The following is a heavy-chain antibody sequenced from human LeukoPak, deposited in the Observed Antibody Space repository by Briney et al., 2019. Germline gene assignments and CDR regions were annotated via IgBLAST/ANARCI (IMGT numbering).Heavy chain of an antibody. CDR2: INHSGST. CDR3: AGGDVTAAGYDY. J-gene: IGHJ4*02. V-gene: IGHV4-34*01. D-gene: IGHD6-13*01. CDR1: GGSFSGYY. Sequence: SETLSLTCAVYGGSFSGYYWSWIRQPPGKGLEWIGEINHSGSTNYNPSLKSRVTISVDTSKNQFSLKLSSVTAADTAVYYCAGGDVTAAGYDYWGQGTLVTVSS.